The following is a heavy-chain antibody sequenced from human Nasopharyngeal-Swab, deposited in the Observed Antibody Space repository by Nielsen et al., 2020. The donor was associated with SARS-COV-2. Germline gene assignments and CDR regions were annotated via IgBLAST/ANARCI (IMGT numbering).Heavy chain of an antibody. D-gene: IGHD3-10*01. CDR2: INHSGNT. Sequence: RQAPGKGLEWIGEINHSGNTNYNPSLKSRVTISVDTSKNQFSLKLSSVTAADTAVYYCARGRRVVRGVIITNYYYYYMDVWGKGTTVTVSS. CDR3: ARGRRVVRGVIITNYYYYYMDV. J-gene: IGHJ6*03. V-gene: IGHV4-34*01.